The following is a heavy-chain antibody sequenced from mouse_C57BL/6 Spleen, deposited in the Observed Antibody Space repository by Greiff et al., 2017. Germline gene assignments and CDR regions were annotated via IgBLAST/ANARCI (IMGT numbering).Heavy chain of an antibody. D-gene: IGHD2-3*01. CDR2: IYPGSGNT. Sequence: VKLQESGPELVKPGASVKISCKASGYSFTSYYIHWVKQRPGQGLEWIGWIYPGSGNTKYNEKFKGKATLTADTSSSTAYMQLSSLTSEDSAVYYCARSDDGYFYAMGYWGQGTSVTVSS. CDR1: GYSFTSYY. CDR3: ARSDDGYFYAMGY. J-gene: IGHJ4*01. V-gene: IGHV1-66*01.